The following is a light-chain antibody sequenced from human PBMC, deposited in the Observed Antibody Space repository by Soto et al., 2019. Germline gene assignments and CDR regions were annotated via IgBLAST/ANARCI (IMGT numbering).Light chain of an antibody. CDR3: QQRYNWPGT. V-gene: IGKV3-11*01. CDR1: QSITNS. J-gene: IGKJ5*01. Sequence: SLLTQSPATLSLSPEERATLSCRASQSITNSLGWYQHKPGQAPRLLIYATSNRATGLPARFSGSGSGTDFTLTISSLEPEDFSVYYCQQRYNWPGTVGQGTRVEMK. CDR2: ATS.